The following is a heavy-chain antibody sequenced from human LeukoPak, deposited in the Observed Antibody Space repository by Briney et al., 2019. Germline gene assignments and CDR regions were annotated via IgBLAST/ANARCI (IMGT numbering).Heavy chain of an antibody. D-gene: IGHD3-16*01. J-gene: IGHJ6*03. Sequence: ASVKVSCKASGYTFTNYDINWVRQATGQGLEWMGWMNPNSGNTGYAQKFQGRVTITRNTSLSTAYMELSSLRSEDTAIYYCARELSAGAQPYYYYYMDVWGKGTTVTASS. CDR1: GYTFTNYD. CDR3: ARELSAGAQPYYYYYMDV. CDR2: MNPNSGNT. V-gene: IGHV1-8*03.